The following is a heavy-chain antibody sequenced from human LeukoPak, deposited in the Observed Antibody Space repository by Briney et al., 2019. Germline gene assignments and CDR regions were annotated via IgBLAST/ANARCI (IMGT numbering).Heavy chain of an antibody. D-gene: IGHD5-12*01. CDR3: ARASGDGYSGYANFDY. J-gene: IGHJ4*02. Sequence: GRSLRLSCAESGFTFSSFGMHRVRQAPGKGLEWVAVIWYDGSNKYYADSVKGRFTISRDNSKNTLYLQMNSLRAEDTAVYYCARASGDGYSGYANFDYWGQGTLVTVSS. CDR1: GFTFSSFG. V-gene: IGHV3-33*01. CDR2: IWYDGSNK.